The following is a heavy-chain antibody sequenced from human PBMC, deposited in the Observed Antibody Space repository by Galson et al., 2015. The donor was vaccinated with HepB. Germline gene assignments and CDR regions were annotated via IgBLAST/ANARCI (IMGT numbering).Heavy chain of an antibody. CDR1: GDSVPSNSAT. CDR3: ARESVTMVRGIILYYYGMDV. J-gene: IGHJ6*02. CDR2: TYYKSKWYN. Sequence: CAISGDSVPSNSATWNWIRQSPSRGLEWLGRTYYKSKWYNDYAVSVKSRMTINPDTSKNQISLQLNSVIPEDTAVYYCARESVTMVRGIILYYYGMDVWGQGTTVTVS. V-gene: IGHV6-1*01. D-gene: IGHD3-10*01.